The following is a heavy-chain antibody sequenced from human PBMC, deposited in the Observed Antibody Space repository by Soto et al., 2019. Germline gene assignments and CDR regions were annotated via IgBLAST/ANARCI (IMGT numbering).Heavy chain of an antibody. V-gene: IGHV4-39*01. CDR2: IYYSGST. D-gene: IGHD1-26*01. CDR1: GGSVSSSSYY. CDR3: ASGGRWELPQDY. J-gene: IGHJ4*02. Sequence: SDTLSVTCTVSGGSVSSSSYYWCWIRQPPGKGLEWIGSIYYSGSTYYNPSLKSRVTISLDTYKNQFSLKLSSVTAADTAVYYCASGGRWELPQDYSGQGTLVTVCS.